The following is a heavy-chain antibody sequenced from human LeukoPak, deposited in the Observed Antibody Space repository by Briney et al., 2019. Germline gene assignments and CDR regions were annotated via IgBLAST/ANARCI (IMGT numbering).Heavy chain of an antibody. CDR1: GGSISSGVYY. J-gene: IGHJ4*02. CDR2: IYYSGST. CDR3: ARERGTWIQLEYYFDY. D-gene: IGHD5-18*01. V-gene: IGHV4-30-4*01. Sequence: SQTLSLTCTVPGGSISSGVYYWGWIRQPPGKGLEWMGYIYYSGSTSYNPSLKSRVTISVDTSKNQFSLKLSSVTAADTAVYYCARERGTWIQLEYYFDYWGQETLVTVSS.